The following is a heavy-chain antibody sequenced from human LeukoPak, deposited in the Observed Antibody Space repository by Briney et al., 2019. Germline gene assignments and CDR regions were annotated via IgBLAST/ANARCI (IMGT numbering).Heavy chain of an antibody. CDR3: ARIIVGALWDDY. Sequence: PGGSLRLSCAASGFTFSSNAMSWVRQAPGKGLEWVSYISGSGGSTYYADSVKGRFTISRDNAKNSLYLQMNSLRAEDTAVYYCARIIVGALWDDYWGQGTLVTVSS. J-gene: IGHJ4*02. V-gene: IGHV3-23*01. CDR1: GFTFSSNA. CDR2: ISGSGGST. D-gene: IGHD1-26*01.